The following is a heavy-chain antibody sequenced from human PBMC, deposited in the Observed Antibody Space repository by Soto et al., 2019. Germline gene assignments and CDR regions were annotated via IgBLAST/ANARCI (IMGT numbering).Heavy chain of an antibody. CDR3: ARYSSGWPYYFDY. Sequence: GESLTISCMCAGYNFGRYWIVWVRQMPGKGLEWMGIIYPGDSDARYSPSFQGQVTISADKSISTAYLQWSSLKASDTAMYYCARYSSGWPYYFDYWGQGTLVTVSS. D-gene: IGHD6-19*01. V-gene: IGHV5-51*01. CDR1: GYNFGRYW. J-gene: IGHJ4*02. CDR2: IYPGDSDA.